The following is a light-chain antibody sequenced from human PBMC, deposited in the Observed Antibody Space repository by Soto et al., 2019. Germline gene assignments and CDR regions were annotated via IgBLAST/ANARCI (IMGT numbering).Light chain of an antibody. CDR2: LGS. CDR1: QSLLHTNGHNY. J-gene: IGKJ5*01. V-gene: IGKV2-28*01. CDR3: MQALQTPPYT. Sequence: IVITQSPLSLPFTLLDSSSISCRSSQSLLHTNGHNYLDWYLRKPGQSPQLLIYLGSNRASGVPDRFSGSGSGTDFTLKISRVEAEDVGVYYCMQALQTPPYTFGQGTRLEIK.